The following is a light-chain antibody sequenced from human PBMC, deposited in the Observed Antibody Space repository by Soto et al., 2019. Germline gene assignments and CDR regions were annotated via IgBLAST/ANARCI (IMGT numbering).Light chain of an antibody. J-gene: IGKJ1*01. V-gene: IGKV3-20*01. CDR3: QQYGSSLRP. Sequence: EIVLTQSPGTLSLSPGERATLSCRASQSVSSSYLAWYQQKPGQAPRLLIYGASSRATGIPDRFSGSGSGTDFTLTISRLEPEDFAVYYCQQYGSSLRPFGQGTKVEIK. CDR1: QSVSSSY. CDR2: GAS.